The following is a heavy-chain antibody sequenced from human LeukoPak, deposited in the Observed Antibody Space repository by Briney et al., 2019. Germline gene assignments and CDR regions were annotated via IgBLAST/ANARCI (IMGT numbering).Heavy chain of an antibody. D-gene: IGHD2-2*02. V-gene: IGHV1-46*01. Sequence: ASVKVSCKASGYTFTSYYMHWVRQAPGQGLEWMGIINPSGGSTSYAQKFQGRVTMTRDMSTSTAYMELSSLRSEDTAVYYCAAVVLPAAIVGYYYYGMDVWGQGTTVTVSS. CDR3: AAVVLPAAIVGYYYYGMDV. CDR1: GYTFTSYY. J-gene: IGHJ6*02. CDR2: INPSGGST.